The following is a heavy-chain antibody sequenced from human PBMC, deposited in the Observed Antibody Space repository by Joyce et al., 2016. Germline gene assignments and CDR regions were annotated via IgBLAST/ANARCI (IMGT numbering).Heavy chain of an antibody. Sequence: QVQLQESGPGLVQPSQPLSLTCGVSGGSISDGGYYWSWIRQRPGQGLEWIGYINYIGNTYYNPSLKSRLTISIDMSKNQFSLRLTSVTAADTAVYYCARVPLSSAFDYWGRGILVTVSS. CDR3: ARVPLSSAFDY. V-gene: IGHV4-31*11. J-gene: IGHJ4*02. CDR2: INYIGNT. D-gene: IGHD1-26*01. CDR1: GGSISDGGYY.